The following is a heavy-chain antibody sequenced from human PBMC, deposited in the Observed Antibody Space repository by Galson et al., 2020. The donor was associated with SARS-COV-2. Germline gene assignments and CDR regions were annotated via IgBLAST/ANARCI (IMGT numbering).Heavy chain of an antibody. D-gene: IGHD2-15*01. J-gene: IGHJ5*01. CDR3: ARVPGLADWFDS. V-gene: IGHV6-1*01. CDR2: TYYRPKWYN. CDR1: GDRVSSNSPS. Sequence: SQTLSLTCAIPGDRVSSNSPSWNWTRHPPSSGLEWQGRTYYRPKWYNDDAVSVKSRILINPDTSKNQFSLQLNSVTPEDTAVYDCARVPGLADWFDSWGQGTLVTVSS.